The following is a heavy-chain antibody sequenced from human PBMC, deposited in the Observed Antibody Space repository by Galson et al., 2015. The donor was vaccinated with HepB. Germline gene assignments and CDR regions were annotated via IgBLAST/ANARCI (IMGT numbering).Heavy chain of an antibody. CDR3: AAGYFYGDLGRD. CDR1: GFTFSSYS. CDR2: ISASGDDT. D-gene: IGHD3-22*01. Sequence: SLRLSCAASGFTFSSYSMNWVRQAPGKGLEWVSTISASGDDTYYADPVKGRFTISRDNSKNTLNVQMNSLRADDTAVYYCAAGYFYGDLGRDWGQGTLVIVSS. V-gene: IGHV3-23*01. J-gene: IGHJ4*02.